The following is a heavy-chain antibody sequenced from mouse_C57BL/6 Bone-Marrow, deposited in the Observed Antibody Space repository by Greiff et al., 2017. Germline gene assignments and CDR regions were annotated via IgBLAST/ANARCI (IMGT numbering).Heavy chain of an antibody. CDR1: GYTFTSYG. J-gene: IGHJ2*01. D-gene: IGHD1-1*01. V-gene: IGHV1-81*01. CDR3: ARSRYYGSSYYFDY. CDR2: IYPRSGNT. Sequence: VQLQQSGAELARPGASVKLSCKASGYTFTSYGISWVKQRTGQGLEWIGEIYPRSGNTYYNEKFKGKATLTADKSSSTAYMELRSLTSEDSAVYFCARSRYYGSSYYFDYGGQGTTLTVSS.